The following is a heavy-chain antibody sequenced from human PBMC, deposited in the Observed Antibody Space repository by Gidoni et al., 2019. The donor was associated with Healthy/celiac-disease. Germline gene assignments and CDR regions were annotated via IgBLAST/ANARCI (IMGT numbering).Heavy chain of an antibody. CDR3: ARDHCSGGSCYSHDAFDI. V-gene: IGHV3-48*02. CDR2: ISSSSSTI. Sequence: EVQLVESGGGLVQPGGSLRLSCAASGFTFSSYSMNWVRQAPGKGLEWVSYISSSSSTIYYADSVKGRFTISRDNAKNSLYLQMNSLRDEDTAVYYCARDHCSGGSCYSHDAFDIWGQGTMVTVSS. D-gene: IGHD2-15*01. CDR1: GFTFSSYS. J-gene: IGHJ3*02.